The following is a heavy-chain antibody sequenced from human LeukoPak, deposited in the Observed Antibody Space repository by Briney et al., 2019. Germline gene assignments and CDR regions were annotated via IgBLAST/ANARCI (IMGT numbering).Heavy chain of an antibody. Sequence: PGRSLRLSCAASGFTFSSYGMHWVRQAPGKGLEWVAVIWYDGSNKYYADSVKGRFTISRDNSKNTLYLQMNSLRAGDTAVYYCAKEGYYGSGSYYMDVWGKGTTVTVSS. CDR2: IWYDGSNK. V-gene: IGHV3-33*06. CDR1: GFTFSSYG. J-gene: IGHJ6*03. CDR3: AKEGYYGSGSYYMDV. D-gene: IGHD3-10*01.